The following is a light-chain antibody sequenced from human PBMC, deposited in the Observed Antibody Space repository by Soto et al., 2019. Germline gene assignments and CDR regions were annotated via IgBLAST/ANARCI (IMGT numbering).Light chain of an antibody. J-gene: IGKJ1*01. CDR3: LRHSTYPLT. CDR2: AAS. CDR1: QGIRND. V-gene: IGKV1-17*01. Sequence: DIQMTQFPSSLSASVGDRVTITCRASQGIRNDLGWYQQKPGKAPKRLIYAASSLQSGVPSRFSGSGSGTESTLSISSLQPEDSATFYCLRHSTYPLTFGQGTKVEIK.